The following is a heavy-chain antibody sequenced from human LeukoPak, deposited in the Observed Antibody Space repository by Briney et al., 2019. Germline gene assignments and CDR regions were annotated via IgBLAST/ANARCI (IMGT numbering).Heavy chain of an antibody. V-gene: IGHV1-18*01. D-gene: IGHD3/OR15-3a*01. Sequence: ASVKVSCKASGYTFVSYSINWLRQAPGQELECMGWISAYNGNKNYAQKLQGRVTMTTETSTSTAYMELRSLRSDDTAVYYCARGPHSIRTRYFDYWGQGTLVTVSS. CDR3: ARGPHSIRTRYFDY. CDR2: ISAYNGNK. J-gene: IGHJ4*02. CDR1: GYTFVSYS.